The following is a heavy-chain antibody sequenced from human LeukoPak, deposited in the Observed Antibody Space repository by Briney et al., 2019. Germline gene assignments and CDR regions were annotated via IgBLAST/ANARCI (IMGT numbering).Heavy chain of an antibody. CDR1: GGSISSGGYY. V-gene: IGHV4-31*03. Sequence: SETLSLTCTVSGGSISSGGYYWSWLRQHPGKGLEWIGYIYYSGSTYYNPSLKSRFTISVDTSKNQFSLKLSSVTAADTAVYYCARDSDMGAFDIWGQGTMVTVSS. J-gene: IGHJ3*02. D-gene: IGHD1-26*01. CDR2: IYYSGST. CDR3: ARDSDMGAFDI.